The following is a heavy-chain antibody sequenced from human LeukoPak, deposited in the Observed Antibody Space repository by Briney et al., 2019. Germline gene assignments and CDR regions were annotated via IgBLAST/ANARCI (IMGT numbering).Heavy chain of an antibody. D-gene: IGHD6-19*01. J-gene: IGHJ4*02. Sequence: SETLSLTCTVSGDSISSYYWSWIRQPAGRGLEWIGRISASGRTNYNPSLKSRVTLSLDTSKNQFSLRLSSVTAADTAVYYCAGDTGRYSSGWTYYFDYWGQGTLVTVSS. CDR1: GDSISSYY. CDR2: ISASGRT. CDR3: AGDTGRYSSGWTYYFDY. V-gene: IGHV4-4*07.